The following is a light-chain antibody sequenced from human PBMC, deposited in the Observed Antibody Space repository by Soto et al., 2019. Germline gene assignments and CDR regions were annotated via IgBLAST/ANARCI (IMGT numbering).Light chain of an antibody. V-gene: IGLV2-14*01. CDR3: NSYSSSSSLVV. J-gene: IGLJ3*02. CDR1: SSDVGGYNF. CDR2: DVS. Sequence: QSALTQPASVSGSPGQSITISCTGTSSDVGGYNFVSWYQQYPGKAPKVIIHDVSDRPSGVSNRFSGSKSGNTASLTISGLQAEDEADHYCNSYSSSSSLVVFGGGTKLTVL.